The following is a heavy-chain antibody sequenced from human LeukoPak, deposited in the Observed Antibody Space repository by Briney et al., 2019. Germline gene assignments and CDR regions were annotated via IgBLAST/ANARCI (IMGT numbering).Heavy chain of an antibody. CDR2: INPSGDNT. CDR3: ARGPHRRTYDRDNWFDP. Sequence: HGASVKVSCKASGYTFTSYYMYWVRQAPGQGFEWMGIINPSGDNTNYAQKFQGRVTMTRDMSTTTVYMELSSLRSEDTAVYYCARGPHRRTYDRDNWFDPWGQGTLVTVSS. V-gene: IGHV1-46*01. J-gene: IGHJ5*02. CDR1: GYTFTSYY. D-gene: IGHD3-3*01.